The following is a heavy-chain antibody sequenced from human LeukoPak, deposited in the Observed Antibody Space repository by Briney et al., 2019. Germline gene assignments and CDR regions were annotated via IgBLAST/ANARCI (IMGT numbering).Heavy chain of an antibody. CDR1: GFTFSSYW. CDR3: AKDRARWGGYYDSSGYGLNYFDY. D-gene: IGHD3-22*01. J-gene: IGHJ4*02. V-gene: IGHV3-7*03. Sequence: GGSLRLSCAASGFTFSSYWMSWVRQAPGKGLEWVANIKQDGSEKYYVDSVKGRFTISRDNSKNTLYLQMNSLRAEDTAVYYCAKDRARWGGYYDSSGYGLNYFDYWGQGTLVTVSS. CDR2: IKQDGSEK.